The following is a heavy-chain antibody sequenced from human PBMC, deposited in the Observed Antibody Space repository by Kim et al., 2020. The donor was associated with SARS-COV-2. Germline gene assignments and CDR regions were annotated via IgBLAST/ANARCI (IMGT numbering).Heavy chain of an antibody. CDR3: ARAAYGADC. Sequence: GGSLRLSCAASGFTFSSYWMNWVRQAPGKGLVWVSGVNSDGSSANYADSVKGRFTISRDNAKNTLYLQMNSLRVEDTAVYYCARAAYGADCWGQGTLVTVSS. CDR2: VNSDGSSA. CDR1: GFTFSSYW. J-gene: IGHJ4*02. D-gene: IGHD4-17*01. V-gene: IGHV3-74*01.